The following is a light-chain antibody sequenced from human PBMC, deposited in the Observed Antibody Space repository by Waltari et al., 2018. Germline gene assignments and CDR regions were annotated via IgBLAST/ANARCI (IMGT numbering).Light chain of an antibody. Sequence: QSALTQPASVSGSPRQSITISCTGTSSDIGGFNHVSWYHQHSGKPPRLIIFGVSDRPSGVSNRFSGSKSGNTASLTISGLQAEDEADYYCSSFTRAKTWVFGGGTKVTVL. CDR3: SSFTRAKTWV. CDR1: SSDIGGFNH. CDR2: GVS. V-gene: IGLV2-14*03. J-gene: IGLJ3*02.